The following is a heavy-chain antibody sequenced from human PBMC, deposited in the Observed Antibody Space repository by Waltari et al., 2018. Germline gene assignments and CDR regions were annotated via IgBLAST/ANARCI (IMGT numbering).Heavy chain of an antibody. CDR2: VDPEDGET. Sequence: EVQLVQSGAEVKKPGATVKLSCQASGYPFTDYYIHWVPRAPGKGLEWMGRVDPEDGETIYAEKFQGRVTITADTSTDTAYMELSSLRSEDTAVYYCAKWTIFGGSRNDAFDIWGQGTMVTVSS. V-gene: IGHV1-69-2*01. J-gene: IGHJ3*02. D-gene: IGHD3-3*01. CDR3: AKWTIFGGSRNDAFDI. CDR1: GYPFTDYY.